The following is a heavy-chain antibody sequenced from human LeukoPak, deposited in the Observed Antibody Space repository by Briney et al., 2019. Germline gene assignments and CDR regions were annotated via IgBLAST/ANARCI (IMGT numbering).Heavy chain of an antibody. CDR3: ARGYRILERLAPFDY. V-gene: IGHV4-34*01. CDR2: INHSGST. Sequence: MSSETLSLTCTVSGGSISSYYWSWIRQPPGKGLEWIGEINHSGSTNYNPSLKSRVTISVDTSKNQFSLKLSSVTAADTAVYYCARGYRILERLAPFDYWGQGTLVTVSS. D-gene: IGHD1-1*01. CDR1: GGSISSYY. J-gene: IGHJ4*02.